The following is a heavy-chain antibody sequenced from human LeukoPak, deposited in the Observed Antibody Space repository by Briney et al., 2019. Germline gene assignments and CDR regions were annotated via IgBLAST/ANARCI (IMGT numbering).Heavy chain of an antibody. J-gene: IGHJ4*02. CDR2: IYYSGST. V-gene: IGHV4-59*01. CDR3: ARGQLVGALGDLDY. CDR1: GGSISSYY. D-gene: IGHD1-26*01. Sequence: SETLSLTCTVSGGSISSYYWSWIRQPPGKGLEWIGYIYYSGSTNYNPSLKSRVTISVDTSKNQFSLKLSSVTAADTAVYYCARGQLVGALGDLDYWGQGTLVTVSS.